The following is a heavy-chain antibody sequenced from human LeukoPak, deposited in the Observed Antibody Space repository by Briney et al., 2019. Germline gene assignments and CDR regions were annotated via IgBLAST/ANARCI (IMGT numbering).Heavy chain of an antibody. CDR1: GGTFSSYA. J-gene: IGHJ4*02. Sequence: GASVKVSCKASGGTFSSYAISWVRQAPGQGLEWMGRIIPIFGTANYAQKFQGRVTITTDESTSTAYMELSSLRSEDTAVYYCARERGSLRYFDWSYASYYFDYLGQGTLVTVCS. D-gene: IGHD3-9*01. V-gene: IGHV1-69*05. CDR3: ARERGSLRYFDWSYASYYFDY. CDR2: IIPIFGTA.